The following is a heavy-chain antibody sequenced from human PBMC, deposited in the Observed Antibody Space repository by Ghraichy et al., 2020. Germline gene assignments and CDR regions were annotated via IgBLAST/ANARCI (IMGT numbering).Heavy chain of an antibody. CDR1: GGTFSSYA. CDR3: ARAWRLLWFREFDGYYGMDV. D-gene: IGHD3-10*01. Sequence: SVKVSCKASGGTFSSYAISWVRQAPGQGLEWMGGIIPIFGTANYAQKFQGRVTITADESTSTAYMELSSLRSEDTAVYYCARAWRLLWFREFDGYYGMDVWGQGTTVTVSS. CDR2: IIPIFGTA. V-gene: IGHV1-69*13. J-gene: IGHJ6*02.